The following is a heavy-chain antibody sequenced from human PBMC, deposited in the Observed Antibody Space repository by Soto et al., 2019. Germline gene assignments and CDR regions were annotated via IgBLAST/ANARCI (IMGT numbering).Heavy chain of an antibody. CDR3: VRYSYYYHSSGTELFSY. J-gene: IGHJ4*02. CDR2: ISGYNGNT. Sequence: DPERAPCKTSGDSFTSYGRSWLRQVPVRGLAWVGWISGYNGNTNYAQKFQGTVILTTDTPTTTGYLETKSLSSDDTAGYYCVRYSYYYHSSGTELFSYWAQGTSVPGSS. V-gene: IGHV1-18*01. CDR1: GDSFTSYG. D-gene: IGHD3-22*01.